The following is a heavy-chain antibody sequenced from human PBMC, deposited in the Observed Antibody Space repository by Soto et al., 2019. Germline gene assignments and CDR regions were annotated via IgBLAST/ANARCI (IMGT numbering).Heavy chain of an antibody. V-gene: IGHV1-69*06. J-gene: IGHJ4*02. Sequence: ASVKVSCKASGGTFSSYAISWVRQAPGQGLEWMGGIIPIFGTANYAQKFQGRVTITADKSTSTAYMELSSLRSEDTAVYYCARGAWIQLWSPHIVVVTAFDYWGQGTLVTVSS. CDR2: IIPIFGTA. CDR3: ARGAWIQLWSPHIVVVTAFDY. CDR1: GGTFSSYA. D-gene: IGHD2-21*02.